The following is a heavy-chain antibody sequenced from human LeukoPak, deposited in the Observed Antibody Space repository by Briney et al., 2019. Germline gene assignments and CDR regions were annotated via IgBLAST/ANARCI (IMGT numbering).Heavy chain of an antibody. CDR2: INWDGGRT. V-gene: IGHV3-20*04. CDR3: ATGGLDMGGAFEI. Sequence: GGSLRLSCAASGFTSDHFDDYGISWVRQAPGKGLAWVSGINWDGGRTSYGDSVRGRFTISRDNVKSFLYLQMNSLKADDTALYYCATGGLDMGGAFEIWGPGTMVTVSS. J-gene: IGHJ3*02. D-gene: IGHD3-16*01. CDR1: GFTSDHFDDYG.